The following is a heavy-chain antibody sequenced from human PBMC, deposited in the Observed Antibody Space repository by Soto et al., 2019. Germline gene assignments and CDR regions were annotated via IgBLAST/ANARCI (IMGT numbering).Heavy chain of an antibody. J-gene: IGHJ6*02. CDR1: GFTFSSYD. CDR2: IGTAGDT. V-gene: IGHV3-13*04. Sequence: PGGSLRLSCAASGFTFSSYDMHWVRQATGKGLEWVSAIGTAGDTYYPGSVKGRFTISRENAKNSLYLQMNSLRAGDTAVYYCARGLRDYDILTGYYYYYGMDVWGQGTTVTVSS. D-gene: IGHD3-9*01. CDR3: ARGLRDYDILTGYYYYYGMDV.